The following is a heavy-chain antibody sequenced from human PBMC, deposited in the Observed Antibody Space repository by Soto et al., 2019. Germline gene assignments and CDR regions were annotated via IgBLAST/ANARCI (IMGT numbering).Heavy chain of an antibody. V-gene: IGHV3-11*01. CDR3: ARDQEAYYDILTGHYRISWFDP. CDR2: ISSSGSTI. J-gene: IGHJ5*02. CDR1: GFTFSDYY. Sequence: GGSLRLSCAASGFTFSDYYMSWIRQAPGKGLEWVSYISSSGSTIYYADSVKGRFTIYRDNAKNSLYLQMNSLRAEDTAVYYCARDQEAYYDILTGHYRISWFDPWGQGTLVTV. D-gene: IGHD3-9*01.